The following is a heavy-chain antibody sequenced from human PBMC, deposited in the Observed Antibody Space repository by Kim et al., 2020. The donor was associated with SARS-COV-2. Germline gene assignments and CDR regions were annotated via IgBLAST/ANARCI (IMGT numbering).Heavy chain of an antibody. D-gene: IGHD3-10*01. Sequence: GGSLRLSCAASGFTFSSYAMSWVRQAPGKGLEWVSAISGSGGTTYYADSVKGRFTISRDNSKNTLYLQMNILRAEDTAVYHCAKVMGSGSYRGGYYFDYWGQGTLVAVSS. CDR2: ISGSGGTT. CDR3: AKVMGSGSYRGGYYFDY. J-gene: IGHJ4*02. V-gene: IGHV3-23*01. CDR1: GFTFSSYA.